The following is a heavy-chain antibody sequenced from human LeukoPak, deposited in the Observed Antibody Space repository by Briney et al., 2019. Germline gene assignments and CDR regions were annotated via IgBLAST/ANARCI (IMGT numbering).Heavy chain of an antibody. D-gene: IGHD4-17*01. V-gene: IGHV1-8*03. CDR2: MNPNSGNT. J-gene: IGHJ3*02. CDR1: GYTFTSYD. CDR3: ARVEWGATVTSDAFDI. Sequence: ASVKVSCKASGYTFTSYDINWVRQATGQGLEWMGWMNPNSGNTGYAQKFQGRVIITRNTSISTAYMELSSLRSEDTAVYYCARVEWGATVTSDAFDIWGQGTMVTVSS.